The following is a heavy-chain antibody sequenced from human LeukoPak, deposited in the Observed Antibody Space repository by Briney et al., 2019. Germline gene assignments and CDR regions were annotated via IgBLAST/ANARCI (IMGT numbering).Heavy chain of an antibody. V-gene: IGHV3-11*04. Sequence: SCKVSGYTLTELSMHWVRQAPGKGLEWVSYISSSGSTIYYADSVKGRFTISRDNAKNSLYLQMNSLRAEDTAVYYCARDMGNADWSDAFDIWGQGTMVTVSS. CDR1: GYTLTELS. J-gene: IGHJ3*02. CDR3: ARDMGNADWSDAFDI. D-gene: IGHD3/OR15-3a*01. CDR2: ISSSGSTI.